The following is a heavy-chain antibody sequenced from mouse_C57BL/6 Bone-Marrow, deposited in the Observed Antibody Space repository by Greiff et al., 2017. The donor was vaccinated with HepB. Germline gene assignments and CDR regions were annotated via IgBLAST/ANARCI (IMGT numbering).Heavy chain of an antibody. V-gene: IGHV1-69*01. CDR3: ARHKLYYYAMDY. CDR1: GYTFTSYW. CDR2: IDPSDSYT. Sequence: QVQLQQPGAELVMPGASVKLSCKASGYTFTSYWMHWVKQRPGQGLEWIGEIDPSDSYTNYNQKFKGKSTLTVDKSSSTAYMQLSSLTSEDSAVYYCARHKLYYYAMDYCGQGTSVTVSS. J-gene: IGHJ4*01.